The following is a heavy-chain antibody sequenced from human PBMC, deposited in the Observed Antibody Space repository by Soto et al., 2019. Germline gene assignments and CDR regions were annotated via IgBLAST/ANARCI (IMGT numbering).Heavy chain of an antibody. Sequence: GASVKVSCKASGYTFTSYYMHWVRQAPGQGLEWMGIINPSGGSTSYAQKFQGRVTITRDTSTSTVYMELSSLRSEDTAVYYCATAPLPYSSSWYDYYGMDVWGQGTTVTVSS. V-gene: IGHV1-46*01. CDR1: GYTFTSYY. D-gene: IGHD6-13*01. CDR3: ATAPLPYSSSWYDYYGMDV. CDR2: INPSGGST. J-gene: IGHJ6*02.